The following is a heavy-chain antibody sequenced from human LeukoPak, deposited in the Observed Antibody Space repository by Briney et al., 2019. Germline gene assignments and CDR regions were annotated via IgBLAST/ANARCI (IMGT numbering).Heavy chain of an antibody. CDR1: GYTFTSYG. CDR2: ISAYNGNT. CDR3: ARSLYYYGSGSYYFDY. D-gene: IGHD3-10*01. Sequence: ASVKVSCKASGYTFTSYGISWVRQAPGQGLEWMGWISAYNGNTNYAQKLQGRVTMTRDTSTSTVYMELSSLRSEDTAVYYCARSLYYYGSGSYYFDYWGQGTLVTVSS. J-gene: IGHJ4*02. V-gene: IGHV1-18*01.